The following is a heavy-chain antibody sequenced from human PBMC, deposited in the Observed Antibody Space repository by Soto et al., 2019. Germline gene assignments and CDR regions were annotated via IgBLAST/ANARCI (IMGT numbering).Heavy chain of an antibody. CDR3: ATFRVEGPFDS. V-gene: IGHV5-51*01. D-gene: IGHD2-15*01. J-gene: IGHJ4*02. Sequence: GESLKISCKGSGNTVTNYWIAWVRHMPGEGPEWMGNISPGDSETRYSPSFQGQVTISADKSISTAYLQWSGLTASDTAIYYCATFRVEGPFDSWGQGTLVTVSS. CDR2: ISPGDSET. CDR1: GNTVTNYW.